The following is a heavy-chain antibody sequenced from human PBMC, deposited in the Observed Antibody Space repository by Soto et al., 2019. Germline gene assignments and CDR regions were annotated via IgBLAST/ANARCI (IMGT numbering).Heavy chain of an antibody. D-gene: IGHD6-13*01. CDR3: ARAGIAAAVLNQYYFDY. CDR1: GGSFSGYY. Sequence: SETLSLTCAVYGGSFSGYYWSWIRQPPGKGLEWIGEINHSGSTNYNPSLKSRVTISVDTSKNQFSLKLSSVTAADTAVYYCARAGIAAAVLNQYYFDYWGQGTLVTVSS. J-gene: IGHJ4*02. CDR2: INHSGST. V-gene: IGHV4-34*01.